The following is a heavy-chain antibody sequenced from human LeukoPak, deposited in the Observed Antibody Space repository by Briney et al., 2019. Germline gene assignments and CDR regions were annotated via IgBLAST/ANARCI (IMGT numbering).Heavy chain of an antibody. V-gene: IGHV4-31*03. Sequence: SQTLSLTCTVSGGSISSGGYYWSWIRQHPGEGLEWIGYIYYSGSTYYNPSLKSRVTISVDTSKNQFSLKLSSVTAADTAVYYCARDHATVTRGWFDPWGQGTLVTVSS. CDR2: IYYSGST. CDR1: GGSISSGGYY. D-gene: IGHD4-17*01. CDR3: ARDHATVTRGWFDP. J-gene: IGHJ5*02.